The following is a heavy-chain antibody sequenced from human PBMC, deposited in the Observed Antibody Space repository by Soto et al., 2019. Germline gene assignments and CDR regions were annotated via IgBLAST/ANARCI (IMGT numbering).Heavy chain of an antibody. V-gene: IGHV3-30*18. J-gene: IGHJ4*02. CDR1: GFIFSSYG. D-gene: IGHD2-15*01. CDR3: AKEVHCGGGSCSWSEGFDY. CDR2: IPYEGSHT. Sequence: QVQLVESGGGVVQPGRSLRLSCAASGFIFSSYGMHWVRQAPGKGLEWVAVIPYEGSHTYYADSVKGRFTITRDNSKNTLYLQMNSLRPEDTAVYYCAKEVHCGGGSCSWSEGFDYWGQGTLLTVSS.